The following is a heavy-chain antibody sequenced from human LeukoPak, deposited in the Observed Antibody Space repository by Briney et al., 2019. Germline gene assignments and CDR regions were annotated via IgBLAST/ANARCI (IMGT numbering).Heavy chain of an antibody. CDR2: INPNSGGT. V-gene: IGHV1-2*02. J-gene: IGHJ6*03. CDR1: GYTFTGYY. Sequence: ASGKVSCKASGYTFTGYYMHWVRQAPGQGLEWMGWINPNSGGTNYAQKLQGRVTMTRDTSISTAYMELSRLRSDDTAVYYCARDLGYSYGVYYYYYYMDVWGKGTTVTVSS. CDR3: ARDLGYSYGVYYYYYYMDV. D-gene: IGHD5-18*01.